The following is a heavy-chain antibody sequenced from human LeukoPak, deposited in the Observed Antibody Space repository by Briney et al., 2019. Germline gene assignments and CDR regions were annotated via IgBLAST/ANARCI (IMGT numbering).Heavy chain of an antibody. V-gene: IGHV3-23*01. CDR2: ISGSGGST. CDR3: ARDSADWVEWLFFDP. J-gene: IGHJ5*02. Sequence: SGGSLRLSCAASGFTFSSYAMSWVRQAPGKGLEWVSAISGSGGSTYYADSVKGRFTISRDNSKNTLYLQMNSLRAEDTAVYYCARDSADWVEWLFFDPWGQGTLVTVSS. D-gene: IGHD3-3*01. CDR1: GFTFSSYA.